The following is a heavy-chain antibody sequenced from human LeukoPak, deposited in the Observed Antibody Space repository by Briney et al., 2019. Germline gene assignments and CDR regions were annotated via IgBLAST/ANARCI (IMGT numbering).Heavy chain of an antibody. Sequence: SSETLSLTCTVSGGSISSYYWSWIRQPPGKGLEWIGYIYYSGSTNYNPSLKSRVTISVDTSKNQFSLKLSSVTAADTAVYYCARVPYGDYYYYYGMDVWGQGTTVTVSS. CDR2: IYYSGST. V-gene: IGHV4-59*01. CDR3: ARVPYGDYYYYYGMDV. CDR1: GGSISSYY. D-gene: IGHD4-17*01. J-gene: IGHJ6*02.